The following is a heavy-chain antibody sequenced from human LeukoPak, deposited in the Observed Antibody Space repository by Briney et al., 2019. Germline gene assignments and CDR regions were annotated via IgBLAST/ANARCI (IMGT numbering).Heavy chain of an antibody. CDR1: GFTFSSYA. Sequence: GGFLRLSCAASGFTFSSYAMTWVRQAQGKGLEWVSTISGSGGSTYYADSVKGRFTISRDNSKNTLYLQMNSLRAEDTAVYYCAKVSGYGDIDLDYYYMDVWGKGTTVTVSS. CDR3: AKVSGYGDIDLDYYYMDV. CDR2: ISGSGGST. D-gene: IGHD5-12*01. J-gene: IGHJ6*03. V-gene: IGHV3-23*01.